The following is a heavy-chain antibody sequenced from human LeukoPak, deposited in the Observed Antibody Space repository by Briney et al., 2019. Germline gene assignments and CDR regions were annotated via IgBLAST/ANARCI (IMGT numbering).Heavy chain of an antibody. V-gene: IGHV1-2*02. J-gene: IGHJ4*02. D-gene: IGHD3-16*02. CDR2: INPNSGGT. Sequence: ASVKVSCKASGYTFTGYYMHWVRQAPGQGLEWMGWINPNSGGTNYAQKFQGRVTMTRDTSISTAYMELSRLRSDDTAVYYCARGAFGIMITFGGVIPGYWGQGTLVTVSS. CDR3: ARGAFGIMITFGGVIPGY. CDR1: GYTFTGYY.